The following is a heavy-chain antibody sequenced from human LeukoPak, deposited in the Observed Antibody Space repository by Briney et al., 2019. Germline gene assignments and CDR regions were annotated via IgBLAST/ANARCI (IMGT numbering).Heavy chain of an antibody. Sequence: ASVKVSCKASGYTFTNYYMHWVRQAPGQGLEWMGIINPSGGSTSYAQKFQGRVTMTRDTSTSTVYMELSSLRSDDTAVYYCAREVAIGGDILTGYPSRDYWGQGTLVTVSS. CDR2: INPSGGST. CDR3: AREVAIGGDILTGYPSRDY. J-gene: IGHJ4*02. CDR1: GYTFTNYY. D-gene: IGHD3-9*01. V-gene: IGHV1-46*01.